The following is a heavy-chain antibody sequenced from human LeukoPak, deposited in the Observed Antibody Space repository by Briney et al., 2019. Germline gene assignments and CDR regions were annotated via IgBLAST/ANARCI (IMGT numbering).Heavy chain of an antibody. CDR3: ASISERRGAAAGNVFDP. CDR1: GYTFTSYG. D-gene: IGHD6-13*01. J-gene: IGHJ5*02. V-gene: IGHV1-69*04. CDR2: IIPILGIA. Sequence: GASVKVSCKASGYTFTSYGVSWVRQAPGQGLEWMGRIIPILGIANYAQKFQGRVTITADKSTSTAYMELSSLRSEDTAVYYCASISERRGAAAGNVFDPWGQGTLVTVSS.